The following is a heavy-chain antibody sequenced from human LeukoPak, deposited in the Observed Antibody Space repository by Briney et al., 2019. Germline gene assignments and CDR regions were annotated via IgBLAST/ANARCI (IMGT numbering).Heavy chain of an antibody. J-gene: IGHJ2*01. D-gene: IGHD4-11*01. Sequence: KISCKGSGYSFTNFWIGWVRQMPGKGLEWMGLIYPGDSNTIYSPSFEGQVTISVDRSISTAYLQWSSLKASDTAMYYCARPYSTVWYFDLWGRGTLVTVSS. CDR3: ARPYSTVWYFDL. CDR2: IYPGDSNT. V-gene: IGHV5-51*01. CDR1: GYSFTNFW.